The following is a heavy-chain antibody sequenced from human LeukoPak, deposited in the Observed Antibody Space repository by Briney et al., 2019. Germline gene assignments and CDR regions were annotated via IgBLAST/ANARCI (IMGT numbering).Heavy chain of an antibody. Sequence: GGSLRLSCAASGFTFSDYYMSWIRQAPGKGLEWVSYISSSGSTIYYADSVKGRFTISRDNAKNSLYLQMNSLRAEDTAVYYCAKDRRIFGVVIKALVYWGQGTLVTVSS. CDR3: AKDRRIFGVVIKALVY. CDR2: ISSSGSTI. D-gene: IGHD3-3*02. CDR1: GFTFSDYY. J-gene: IGHJ4*02. V-gene: IGHV3-11*01.